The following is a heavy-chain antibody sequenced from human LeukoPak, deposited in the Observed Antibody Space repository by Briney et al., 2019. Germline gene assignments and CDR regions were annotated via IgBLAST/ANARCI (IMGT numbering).Heavy chain of an antibody. CDR1: GYTFTSYA. Sequence: GASVKVSCKASGYTFTSYAMHWVRQAPGQRLEWMGWINAGNGNTKYSQRFQGRVTITRDTSASTAYMELSSLRSEDTAVYYCARDLGGYYGSGSSRPFDYWGQGTLVTVSS. D-gene: IGHD3-10*01. V-gene: IGHV1-3*01. CDR2: INAGNGNT. J-gene: IGHJ4*02. CDR3: ARDLGGYYGSGSSRPFDY.